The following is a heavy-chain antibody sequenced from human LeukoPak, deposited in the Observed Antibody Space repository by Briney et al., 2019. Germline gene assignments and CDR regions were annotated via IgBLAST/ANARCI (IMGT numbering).Heavy chain of an antibody. V-gene: IGHV3-23*01. J-gene: IGHJ6*03. D-gene: IGHD3-9*01. CDR1: GFTFSSHG. Sequence: GGSLRLSCAASGFTFSSHGMNWVRQAPGKGLEWVSAISGSGGSTYYADSVKGRFTISRDNSKNTLYLQMNSLRAEDTAVYYCAKCILTGYYKGYMDVWGKGTTVTVSS. CDR2: ISGSGGST. CDR3: AKCILTGYYKGYMDV.